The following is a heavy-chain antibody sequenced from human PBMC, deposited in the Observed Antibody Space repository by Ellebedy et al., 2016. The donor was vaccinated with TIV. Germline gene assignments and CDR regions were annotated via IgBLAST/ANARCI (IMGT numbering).Heavy chain of an antibody. V-gene: IGHV4-30-2*01. J-gene: IGHJ4*02. Sequence: SETLSLXCAVSGGSISSGGYSWSWIRQPPGKGLEWIGYIYHSGSTYYNPSLKSRVTISADRSKNQFSLKLSSVTAADTAVYYCARVPYGSGSYHFDYWGQGTLVTVSS. CDR2: IYHSGST. CDR1: GGSISSGGYS. CDR3: ARVPYGSGSYHFDY. D-gene: IGHD3-10*01.